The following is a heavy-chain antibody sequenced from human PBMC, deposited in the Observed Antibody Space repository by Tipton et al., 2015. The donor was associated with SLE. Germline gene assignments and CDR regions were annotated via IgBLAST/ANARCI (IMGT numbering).Heavy chain of an antibody. Sequence: LRLSCTVSGDSISRYYWSWIRQSPEKGLEWIGYIYYSGSTKYNPSLESRVTISVDTSKNQFSLKLSSVTVADTAVYYCARVTLAYCGGDCHFFDPWGQGTPVIVSS. V-gene: IGHV4-59*01. D-gene: IGHD2-21*01. CDR3: ARVTLAYCGGDCHFFDP. CDR2: IYYSGST. CDR1: GDSISRYY. J-gene: IGHJ5*02.